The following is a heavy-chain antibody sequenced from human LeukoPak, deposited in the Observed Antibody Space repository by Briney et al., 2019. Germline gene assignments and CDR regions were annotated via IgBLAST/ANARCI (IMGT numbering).Heavy chain of an antibody. CDR3: ARVRKDIVVVPGAMRDTYYFDY. D-gene: IGHD2-2*01. J-gene: IGHJ4*02. CDR2: IKQDVSEK. CDR1: GFTFMTYW. V-gene: IGHV3-7*01. Sequence: GGSLRLSCAASGFTFMTYWMSWVRQAPGQGLEGVANIKQDVSEKYYVDSVKGRFTISRDNAKNSLYLQMNSLRAEDTAVYYCARVRKDIVVVPGAMRDTYYFDYWGQGTLVTVSS.